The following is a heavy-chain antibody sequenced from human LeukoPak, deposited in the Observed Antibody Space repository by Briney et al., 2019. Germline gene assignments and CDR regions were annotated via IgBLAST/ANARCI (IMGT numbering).Heavy chain of an antibody. Sequence: PGGSLRLSCATSGFTFSNGWMSWGRQAPGKGLEWVCRIKSKVDGGTTDYAAPVKGRFTISRDDPENTLYLQMNSLKIEDTGVYFCTTEELARSGYYYVGHWGQGTLVTVSS. CDR3: TTEELARSGYYYVGH. D-gene: IGHD3-22*01. CDR1: GFTFSNGW. J-gene: IGHJ4*02. V-gene: IGHV3-15*01. CDR2: IKSKVDGGTT.